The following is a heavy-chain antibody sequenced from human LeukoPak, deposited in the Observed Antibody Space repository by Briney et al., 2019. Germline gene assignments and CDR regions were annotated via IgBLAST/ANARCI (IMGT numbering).Heavy chain of an antibody. CDR1: RYSISSGYY. Sequence: SETLSLTCTVSRYSISSGYYWGCIRQPPGKGLEWIGSIYHSGRTYYNPSLKSRVTISLDTSKNQFSLKLSSVTAADTAVYYCARDRIAVADPPNWFDPWGQGTLVTVSS. CDR3: ARDRIAVADPPNWFDP. J-gene: IGHJ5*02. V-gene: IGHV4-38-2*02. CDR2: IYHSGRT. D-gene: IGHD6-19*01.